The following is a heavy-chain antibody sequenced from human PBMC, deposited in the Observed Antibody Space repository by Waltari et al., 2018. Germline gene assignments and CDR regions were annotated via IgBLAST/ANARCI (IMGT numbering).Heavy chain of an antibody. CDR1: GASVSSDY. Sequence: QVRLQESGPGLVKPSETLSLICTVSGASVSSDYWSWLRQPAGKGLDRIGRIYSSGNTNYSPSLRGRLTISVDTSKNQFSLKLSSVTAADTAMYYCARHLIVVVPAAMPFHSLNWFDPWGQGTLVTVSS. V-gene: IGHV4-4*07. CDR3: ARHLIVVVPAAMPFHSLNWFDP. CDR2: IYSSGNT. D-gene: IGHD2-2*01. J-gene: IGHJ5*02.